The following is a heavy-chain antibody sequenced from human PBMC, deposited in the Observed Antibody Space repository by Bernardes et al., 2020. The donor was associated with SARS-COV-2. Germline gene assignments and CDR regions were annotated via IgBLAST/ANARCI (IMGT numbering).Heavy chain of an antibody. V-gene: IGHV3-23*01. D-gene: IGHD2-21*02. Sequence: GGSLRLSCAVSGFTLDTFAMSWVRQAPGKGLEWVSGVSGSGDTYYADSVKGRFTISRDNSKNILFLQMNNLRAEDTAVYYCAKDYCGGDCDFFDYWGQGTLVTVSS. J-gene: IGHJ4*02. CDR3: AKDYCGGDCDFFDY. CDR2: VSGSGDT. CDR1: GFTLDTFA.